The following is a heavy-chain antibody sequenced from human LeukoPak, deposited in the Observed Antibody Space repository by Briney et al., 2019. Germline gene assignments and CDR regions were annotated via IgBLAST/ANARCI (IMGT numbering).Heavy chain of an antibody. V-gene: IGHV3-23*01. Sequence: GGSLRLSCAASGFAFSSYAMSWVRQAPGKGLEWVSAISGSGGSTYYADSVKGRFTISRDNSKNTLYLQMNSLRAEDTAVYYCAKDLAVAGTSDYWGQGTLVTVSS. CDR3: AKDLAVAGTSDY. D-gene: IGHD6-19*01. J-gene: IGHJ4*02. CDR2: ISGSGGST. CDR1: GFAFSSYA.